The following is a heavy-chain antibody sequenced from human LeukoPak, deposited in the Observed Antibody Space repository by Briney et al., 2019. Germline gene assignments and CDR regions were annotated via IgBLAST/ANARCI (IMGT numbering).Heavy chain of an antibody. CDR2: IYPGDSDT. J-gene: IGHJ5*02. CDR3: ARLPYCGGDCYPNWFDP. D-gene: IGHD2-21*02. V-gene: IGHV5-51*01. Sequence: GESLKISCKGSGYSFTNYWIGWVRQMPGKGLECMGVIYPGDSDTRYSPSFQGQVIISADKSISTAYLQWSSLKASDTAMYYCARLPYCGGDCYPNWFDPWGQGTLVTVSS. CDR1: GYSFTNYW.